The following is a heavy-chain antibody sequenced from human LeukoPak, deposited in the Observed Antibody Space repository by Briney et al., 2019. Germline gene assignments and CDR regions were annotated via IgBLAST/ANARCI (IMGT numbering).Heavy chain of an antibody. D-gene: IGHD2-2*01. V-gene: IGHV4-28*01. CDR2: IYYSGST. Sequence: SDTLSLTCAVSGYSISSSNWWGWIRQPPGKGLEWIGYIYYSGSTYYNPSLKSRVTMSVDTSKNQFSLKLSSVTAVDTAVYYCARRHRSTGYAFDIWGQGTMVTVSS. J-gene: IGHJ3*02. CDR3: ARRHRSTGYAFDI. CDR1: GYSISSSNW.